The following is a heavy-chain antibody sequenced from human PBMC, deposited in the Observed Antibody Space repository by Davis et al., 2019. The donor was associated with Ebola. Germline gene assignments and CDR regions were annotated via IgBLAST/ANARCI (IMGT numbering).Heavy chain of an antibody. CDR2: IKQDGSEK. Sequence: GESLKISCAASGFSFSSYWMSWVRQALGKGLEWVANIKQDGSEKYYVDSVEGRFTVSRDNAKNSLYLQMNSLRAEDTAVYYCARDRIAVAGTLDYWGQGTLVTVSS. CDR1: GFSFSSYW. V-gene: IGHV3-7*01. CDR3: ARDRIAVAGTLDY. J-gene: IGHJ4*02. D-gene: IGHD6-19*01.